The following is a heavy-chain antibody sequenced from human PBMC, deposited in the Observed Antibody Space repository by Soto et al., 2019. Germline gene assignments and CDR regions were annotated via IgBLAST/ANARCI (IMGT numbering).Heavy chain of an antibody. J-gene: IGHJ4*02. V-gene: IGHV3-30*18. Sequence: QVQLVESGGGVVQPGRSLRVSCAASGFTFSSYGMNWVRQAPGKGLEWVAIISYDGSDKYYADSVKGRFTISRDNSKHTLYLQMNSLRGEDTAVYYCAKNPESYAWGLEGYCDYWGQGTQVTVSS. CDR1: GFTFSSYG. D-gene: IGHD3-16*01. CDR3: AKNPESYAWGLEGYCDY. CDR2: ISYDGSDK.